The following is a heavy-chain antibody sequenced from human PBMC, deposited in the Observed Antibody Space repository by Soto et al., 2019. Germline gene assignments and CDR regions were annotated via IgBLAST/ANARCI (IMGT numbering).Heavy chain of an antibody. J-gene: IGHJ6*04. CDR1: GFTFSSYT. CDR2: ITSSGTTT. D-gene: IGHD3-3*01. Sequence: EVQLVESGGGLGQPGGSLRLSCAASGFTFSSYTMNWVRQAPGKGLEWVSCITSSGTTTYCADSVKGRFTISRDNAKNSLYLQMNSLRTEDTAVYYCARDGQNSYYDYWLDVWGKGTTVTVSS. V-gene: IGHV3-48*01. CDR3: ARDGQNSYYDYWLDV.